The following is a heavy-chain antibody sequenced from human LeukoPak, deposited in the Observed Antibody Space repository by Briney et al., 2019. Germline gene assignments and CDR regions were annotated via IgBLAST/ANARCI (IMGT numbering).Heavy chain of an antibody. CDR2: IIPILGIA. CDR1: GGTFSSYA. V-gene: IGHV1-69*04. Sequence: GASVKVSCKASGGTFSSYAISWVRQAPGQGLEWMGRIIPILGIANYAQKFQGRVTITADKSTSTAYMELSSLRSEDTAVYYCARGLAVAGIADEVGYWGQGTLVTVSS. CDR3: ARGLAVAGIADEVGY. D-gene: IGHD6-19*01. J-gene: IGHJ4*02.